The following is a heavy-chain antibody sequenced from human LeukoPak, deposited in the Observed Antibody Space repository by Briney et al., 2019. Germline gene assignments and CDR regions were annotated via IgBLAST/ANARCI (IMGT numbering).Heavy chain of an antibody. CDR2: IKPDGSAK. J-gene: IGHJ4*02. V-gene: IGHV3-7*03. D-gene: IGHD6-13*01. Sequence: GGSLRLSCAASGFTFSSYWMSWVRQAPGKGLQWVAKIKPDGSAKYYADSVKGQFTISRDNSKNTLYLQMNSLRAEDTAVYYCAKLTGSKGISAACDSWGQGTLVTVSS. CDR1: GFTFSSYW. CDR3: AKLTGSKGISAACDS.